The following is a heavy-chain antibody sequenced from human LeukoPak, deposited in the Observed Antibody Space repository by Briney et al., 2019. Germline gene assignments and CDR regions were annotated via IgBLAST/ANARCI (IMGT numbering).Heavy chain of an antibody. Sequence: SETLSLTCTVSGVSISSYYWSWTRQPPGKGLEWIGYLFPGGSTNYNPTLKSRMTISLDTSKNQLSLKLTSVTAADTAVYFCARDLTKRFGFDYWGQGALVTVSS. J-gene: IGHJ4*02. D-gene: IGHD3-3*01. V-gene: IGHV4-59*01. CDR2: LFPGGST. CDR3: ARDLTKRFGFDY. CDR1: GVSISSYY.